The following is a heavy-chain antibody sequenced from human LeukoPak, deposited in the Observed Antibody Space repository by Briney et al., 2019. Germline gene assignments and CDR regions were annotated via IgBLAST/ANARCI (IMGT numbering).Heavy chain of an antibody. CDR2: INHSGST. V-gene: IGHV4-34*01. Sequence: SETLPLTCAVYGGSFSGYYWSWIRQPPGKGLEWIGEINHSGSTNYNPSLKSRVTISIDTSKNQFSLKLSSVTAADTAVYYCARGRDYYGSGPFDYWGQGTLVTVSS. D-gene: IGHD3-10*01. CDR3: ARGRDYYGSGPFDY. J-gene: IGHJ4*02. CDR1: GGSFSGYY.